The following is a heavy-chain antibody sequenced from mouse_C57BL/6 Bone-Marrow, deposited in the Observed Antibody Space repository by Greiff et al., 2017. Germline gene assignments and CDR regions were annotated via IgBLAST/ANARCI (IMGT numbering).Heavy chain of an antibody. J-gene: IGHJ4*01. Sequence: VQLQQSGAELARPGASVKMSCKASGYTFTSYTMHWVKQRPGQGLEWIGYINPSSGYTKYNQKFKDKATLTADKSSSTAYMQLSSLTSEDSAVYYCARGSGYPRRAMAYWGQGTSVTVSA. CDR2: INPSSGYT. CDR3: ARGSGYPRRAMAY. CDR1: GYTFTSYT. D-gene: IGHD3-2*02. V-gene: IGHV1-4*01.